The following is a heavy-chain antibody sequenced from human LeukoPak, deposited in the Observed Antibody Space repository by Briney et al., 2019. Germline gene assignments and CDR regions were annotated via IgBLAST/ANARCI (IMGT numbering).Heavy chain of an antibody. Sequence: GGSLRLSCAASGFTFSNYAMTWVRQAPGKGLEWVSAISGSDTSSYYADSVKGRFTISGDNSKNTLYLQMNSLRAEDTAVYYCARANSVTYSYYFDFWGQGTLVTVSS. CDR1: GFTFSNYA. V-gene: IGHV3-23*01. D-gene: IGHD1-26*01. CDR3: ARANSVTYSYYFDF. CDR2: ISGSDTSS. J-gene: IGHJ4*02.